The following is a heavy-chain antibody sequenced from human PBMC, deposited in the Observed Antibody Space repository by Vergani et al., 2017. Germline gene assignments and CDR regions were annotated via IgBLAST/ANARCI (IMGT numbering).Heavy chain of an antibody. CDR3: ARDXRDYNNYPGTFDI. J-gene: IGHJ3*02. V-gene: IGHV3-11*01. Sequence: QVQLVESGGGLVKPGGSLRLSCAASGFSFSDHYMIWIRQATGKGLEWVSYISNSGNTIEYADSVKGRFSISRDNAKSSLFLQMDSLRAEDTAVYYCARDXRDYNNYPGTFDIWGQGSMVTVSS. D-gene: IGHD5-24*01. CDR2: ISNSGNTI. CDR1: GFSFSDHY.